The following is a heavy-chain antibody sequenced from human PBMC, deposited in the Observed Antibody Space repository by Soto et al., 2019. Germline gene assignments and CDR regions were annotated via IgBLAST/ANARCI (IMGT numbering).Heavy chain of an antibody. CDR3: ARGRYGDY. V-gene: IGHV1-18*01. J-gene: IGHJ4*02. Sequence: QVHLVQSGAEVKKPGASVKVSCKASGYTFTSYGITWVRQAPGQGLEWMGWISAHNGNTDYAQKLQGRVIVTRDTSTRTAYMELRSLRSDDTDVYYCARGRYGDYWGQGALVTVSS. D-gene: IGHD1-1*01. CDR2: ISAHNGNT. CDR1: GYTFTSYG.